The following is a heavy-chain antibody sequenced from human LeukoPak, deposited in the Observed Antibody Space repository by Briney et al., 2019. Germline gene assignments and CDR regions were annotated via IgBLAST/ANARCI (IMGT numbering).Heavy chain of an antibody. V-gene: IGHV3-11*01. CDR3: ARDSGYYDSSGYREGYFDY. CDR1: GFTFSDCY. Sequence: KPGGSLRLSCAASGFTFSDCYMSWIRQAPGTGLEWVSYISSSGSTIYYADSVKGRFTISRDNANNSLYLQMNSLRAEDTAVYYCARDSGYYDSSGYREGYFDYWGQGTLVTVSS. J-gene: IGHJ4*02. CDR2: ISSSGSTI. D-gene: IGHD3-22*01.